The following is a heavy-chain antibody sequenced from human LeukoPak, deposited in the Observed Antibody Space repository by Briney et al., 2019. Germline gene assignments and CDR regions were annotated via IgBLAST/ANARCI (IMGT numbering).Heavy chain of an antibody. D-gene: IGHD5-24*01. J-gene: IGHJ5*01. V-gene: IGHV3-53*01. CDR1: VFTVTNNF. CDR3: ARVVVEMTVVTAGNSWFDS. Sequence: PGGSLRLSCTACVFTVTNNFMTWVRQAPGKGLQWVSIIHSGDTTYYADSVRGRFTISRDNSKNSLYLQMNGLRAEDTAVYYCARVVVEMTVVTAGNSWFDSWGQGTLVTVSS. CDR2: IHSGDTT.